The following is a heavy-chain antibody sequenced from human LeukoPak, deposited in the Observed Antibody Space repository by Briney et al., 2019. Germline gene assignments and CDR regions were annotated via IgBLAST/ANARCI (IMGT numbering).Heavy chain of an antibody. CDR3: ASMDPGIAAAGTGYYYYYYYMDV. CDR1: GYTFTGYY. J-gene: IGHJ6*03. D-gene: IGHD6-13*01. Sequence: ASVKVSCKASGYTFTGYYMHWVRQAPGQGLEWMGWINPNSGGTNYAQKFQGRVTMTRDTSISTAYMELSRLRSDDTAVYYCASMDPGIAAAGTGYYYYYYYMDVWGKGTTVTISS. CDR2: INPNSGGT. V-gene: IGHV1-2*02.